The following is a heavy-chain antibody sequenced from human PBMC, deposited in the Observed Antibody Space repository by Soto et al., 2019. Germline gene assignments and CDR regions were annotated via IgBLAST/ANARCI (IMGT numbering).Heavy chain of an antibody. CDR2: IYYTGSA. Sequence: QVQLLESGPGLVKTSQTLSLTCSVSGGSTGSGGYYWSWVRQYPGKGLEWIGYIYYTGSAYYSPSLKSRVSISVDTSKNQFSLILDAVTVADTAVFYCARADFGDRGLAFDSWGKGILVTVSS. J-gene: IGHJ4*02. D-gene: IGHD2-21*01. CDR1: GGSTGSGGYY. CDR3: ARADFGDRGLAFDS. V-gene: IGHV4-31*03.